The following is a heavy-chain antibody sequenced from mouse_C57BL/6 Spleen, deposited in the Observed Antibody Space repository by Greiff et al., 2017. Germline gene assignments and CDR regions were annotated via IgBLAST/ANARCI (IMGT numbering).Heavy chain of an antibody. D-gene: IGHD4-1*01. CDR3: ARHAGNWAYAMDY. J-gene: IGHJ4*01. V-gene: IGHV5-12*01. CDR1: GFTFSDYY. CDR2: ISNGGGST. Sequence: EVQLVESGGGLVQPGGSLKLSCAASGFTFSDYYMYWVRQTPEKRLEWVAYISNGGGSTYYPDTVKGRFTISRDNAKNTLYLQMSRLKSEDTAMYYCARHAGNWAYAMDYWGQGTSVTVSS.